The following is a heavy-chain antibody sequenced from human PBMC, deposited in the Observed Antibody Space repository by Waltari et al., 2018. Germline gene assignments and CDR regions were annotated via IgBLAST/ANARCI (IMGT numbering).Heavy chain of an antibody. CDR2: IYYSGST. Sequence: QLQLQESGPGLVKPSETLSLTCTVSGGSSSSSSYYWGWIRQPPGKGLEWIGSIYYSGSTYYNPSLKSRVTISVDTSKNQFSLKLSSVTAADTAVYYCARQVVPAATYYFDYWGQGTLVTVSS. V-gene: IGHV4-39*01. CDR1: GGSSSSSSYY. D-gene: IGHD2-2*01. CDR3: ARQVVPAATYYFDY. J-gene: IGHJ4*02.